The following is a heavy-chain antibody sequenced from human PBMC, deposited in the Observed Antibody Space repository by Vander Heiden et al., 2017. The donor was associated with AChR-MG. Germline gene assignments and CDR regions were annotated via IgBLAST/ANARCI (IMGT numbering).Heavy chain of an antibody. Sequence: EVQLVESGGGLVQPGGSLRLSCAASGFTVSSNYMSWVRQAPGKGLEWVSVIYSGGSTYYADSVKGRFTISRDNSKNTLYLQMNSLRAEDTAVYYCARVGFGELLYYYFDYWGQGTLVTVSS. CDR1: GFTVSSNY. J-gene: IGHJ4*02. CDR3: ARVGFGELLYYYFDY. D-gene: IGHD3-10*01. CDR2: IYSGGST. V-gene: IGHV3-66*01.